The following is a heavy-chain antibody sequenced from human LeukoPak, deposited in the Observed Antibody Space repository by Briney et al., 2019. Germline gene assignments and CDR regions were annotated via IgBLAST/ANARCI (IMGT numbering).Heavy chain of an antibody. J-gene: IGHJ4*02. Sequence: GGSLRLSCTASGFSFSSYAMSWVRQAPGKGLEWVSGITGSGGGTYYAGSVKGRFTISRDNSKNTLYLQMNSLRAEDTAIYYCAGIWGPSSSWPWGFDYWGQGALVTVSS. CDR2: ITGSGGGT. CDR3: AGIWGPSSSWPWGFDY. CDR1: GFSFSSYA. V-gene: IGHV3-23*01. D-gene: IGHD3-22*01.